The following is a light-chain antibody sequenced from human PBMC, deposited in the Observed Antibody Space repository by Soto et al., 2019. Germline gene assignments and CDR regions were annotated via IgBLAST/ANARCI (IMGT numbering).Light chain of an antibody. CDR2: GAS. CDR1: QDIRRD. Sequence: AIQMTQSPSSLSASIGDRVTITCRASQDIRRDLGWYQQKPGKAPNLLICGASTLQTGVPSRFSGSGSGTDFALTISSLQPEDFATYYCLQEHNYPRTFGQGTKVDIK. J-gene: IGKJ1*01. CDR3: LQEHNYPRT. V-gene: IGKV1-6*01.